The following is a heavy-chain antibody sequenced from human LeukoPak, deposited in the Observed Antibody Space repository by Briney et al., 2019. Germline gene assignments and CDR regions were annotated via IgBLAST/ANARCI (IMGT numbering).Heavy chain of an antibody. V-gene: IGHV4-61*01. Sequence: NPSETLSLTCTVSGGSVSSGSYYWSWIRQPPGKGLEWIGYIYYSGSTNYNPSLKSRVTISVDTSKNQFSLKLSSVTAADTAVYYCARSLKLDYCSGGGCLSYWYFDLWGRGTLVTVSS. CDR3: ARSLKLDYCSGGGCLSYWYFDL. CDR1: GGSVSSGSYY. J-gene: IGHJ2*01. CDR2: IYYSGST. D-gene: IGHD2-15*01.